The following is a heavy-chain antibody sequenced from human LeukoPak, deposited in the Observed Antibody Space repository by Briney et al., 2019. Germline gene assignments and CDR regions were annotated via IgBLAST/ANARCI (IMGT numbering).Heavy chain of an antibody. V-gene: IGHV3-30-3*01. CDR2: ISYDGSNK. D-gene: IGHD6-19*01. CDR1: GFTFSSYA. Sequence: GGSLRLSCAASGFTFSSYAMHWVRQAPGKGLEWVAVISYDGSNKYYADSVKGRFTISRDNSKNTLYLQMNSLRAEDTAVYYCAKDPGSGWYGADYWGQGTLVTVSS. CDR3: AKDPGSGWYGADY. J-gene: IGHJ4*02.